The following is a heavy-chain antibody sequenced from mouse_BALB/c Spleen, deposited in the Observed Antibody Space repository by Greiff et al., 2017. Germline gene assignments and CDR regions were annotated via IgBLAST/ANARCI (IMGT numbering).Heavy chain of an antibody. CDR2: ISYSGST. Sequence: VQLQQSGPGLVKPSQSLSLTCTVPGYSITSDYAWNWIRQFPGNKLEWMGSISYSGSTSYNPSLKSRISITRDTSKNQFFLQLNSVTTEDTATYYCANMIRGAMDYWGQGTSVTVAS. V-gene: IGHV3-2*02. CDR3: ANMIRGAMDY. D-gene: IGHD2-3*01. CDR1: GYSITSDYA. J-gene: IGHJ4*01.